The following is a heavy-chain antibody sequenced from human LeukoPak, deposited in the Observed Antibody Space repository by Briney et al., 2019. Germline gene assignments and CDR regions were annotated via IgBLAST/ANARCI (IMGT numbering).Heavy chain of an antibody. CDR1: GGTFSSYT. J-gene: IGHJ5*02. CDR2: IIPMVGVS. Sequence: ASVNVSFTASGGTFSSYTITWVRQAPGQGLEWMGRIIPMVGVSKYSENFQGRVTITEDKSTNTAYMEMSSLRSEDTAIYYCALLWFGGNWFDPWGQGTLVTVSS. CDR3: ALLWFGGNWFDP. D-gene: IGHD3-10*01. V-gene: IGHV1-69*02.